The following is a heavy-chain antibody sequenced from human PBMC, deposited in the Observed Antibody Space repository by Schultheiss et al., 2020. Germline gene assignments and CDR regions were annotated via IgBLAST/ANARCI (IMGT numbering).Heavy chain of an antibody. CDR2: IYYSGST. CDR1: GGSFSGYY. V-gene: IGHV4-34*01. D-gene: IGHD5-18*01. J-gene: IGHJ4*02. Sequence: SETLSLTCAVYGGSFSGYYWSWIRQPPGKGLEWIGSIYYSGSTNYNPSLKSRVTISVDTSKNQFSLKLSSVTAADTAVYYCASLGYSYGPNFDYWGQGTLVTVSS. CDR3: ASLGYSYGPNFDY.